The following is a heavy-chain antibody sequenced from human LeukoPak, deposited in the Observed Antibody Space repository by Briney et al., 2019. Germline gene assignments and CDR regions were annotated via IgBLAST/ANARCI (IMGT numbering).Heavy chain of an antibody. J-gene: IGHJ5*01. CDR1: GGSISSYY. D-gene: IGHD2-21*01. Sequence: SETLSLTCTLSGGSISSYYWRCIRHPPEERLGWNGYIYYGGSTNYNPSLKSRVTISVDTSKNQFSLKLSSVTAADTAVYYCARGRLVEWFDYWGQGTLVSVSS. CDR2: IYYGGST. V-gene: IGHV4-59*01. CDR3: ARGRLVEWFDY.